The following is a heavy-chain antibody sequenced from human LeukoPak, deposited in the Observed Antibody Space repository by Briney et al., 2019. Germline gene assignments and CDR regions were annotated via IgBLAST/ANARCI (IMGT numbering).Heavy chain of an antibody. J-gene: IGHJ4*02. D-gene: IGHD1-26*01. CDR1: GFTFRSHG. Sequence: GGSLRLSCAASGFTFRSHGIHWVRQAPGKGLEGVALISYDGSETYYVDSVRGRFTISRDNSKDTVDLHMSSLRADDTAVYSCARSREWELLSSFDSWGQGTLVTVSS. V-gene: IGHV3-30*03. CDR2: ISYDGSET. CDR3: ARSREWELLSSFDS.